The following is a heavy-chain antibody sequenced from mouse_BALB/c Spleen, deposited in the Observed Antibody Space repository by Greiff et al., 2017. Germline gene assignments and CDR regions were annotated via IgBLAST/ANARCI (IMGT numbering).Heavy chain of an antibody. Sequence: DVHLVESGGGLVKPGGSLKLSCAASGFTFSDYYMYWVRQTPEKRLEWVATISDGGSYTYYPDSVKGRFTISRDNAKNNLYLQMSSLKSEDTAMYYCARDEPFDYWGQGTTLTVSS. CDR3: ARDEPFDY. J-gene: IGHJ2*01. CDR1: GFTFSDYY. V-gene: IGHV5-4*02. CDR2: ISDGGSYT.